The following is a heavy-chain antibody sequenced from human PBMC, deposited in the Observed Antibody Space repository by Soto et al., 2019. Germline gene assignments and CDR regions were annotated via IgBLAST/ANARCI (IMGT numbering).Heavy chain of an antibody. CDR3: AADHYYYYGMDV. CDR1: GFTFTSSA. V-gene: IGHV1-58*01. CDR2: IVVGSGNT. J-gene: IGHJ6*02. Sequence: SVKVSCKASGFTFTSSAVQLVRQARGQRFEWIGWIVVGSGNTNYAQKFQERVTITRDMSTSTAYMELSSLRSEDTAVYYCAADHYYYYGMDVWGQGTTVTVSS.